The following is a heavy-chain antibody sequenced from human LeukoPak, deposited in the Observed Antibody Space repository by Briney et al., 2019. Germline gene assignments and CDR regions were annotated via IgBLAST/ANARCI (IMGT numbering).Heavy chain of an antibody. V-gene: IGHV3-23*01. CDR1: GFTFSSNA. CDR3: AKEDPYGSSSHY. Sequence: GGSLRLSCAASGFTFSSNAMNWIRQAPGKGLEWVSAISNSGSSTYYAESVKGRFTISRDNSKNTLYLQLNSLRAEDTGVYYCAKEDPYGSSSHYWGQGTLVTVSS. D-gene: IGHD6-13*01. CDR2: ISNSGSST. J-gene: IGHJ4*02.